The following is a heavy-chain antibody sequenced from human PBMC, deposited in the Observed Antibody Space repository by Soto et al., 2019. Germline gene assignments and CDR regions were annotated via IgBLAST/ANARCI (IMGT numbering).Heavy chain of an antibody. V-gene: IGHV3-74*01. CDR2: SSPDGSTT. D-gene: IGHD4-17*01. CDR1: GFTVSTYW. CDR3: ANDRVPYRDYGWYFDL. J-gene: IGHJ2*01. Sequence: EVQLVESGGGVVQPGGSLRLSCAASGFTVSTYWMHWVRQDPGQGLMWVSRSSPDGSTTTYTDHVRGRLTISRDTAENKLYLQMNSVRVVKTAVYYCANDRVPYRDYGWYFDLWGRGTLVTVSS.